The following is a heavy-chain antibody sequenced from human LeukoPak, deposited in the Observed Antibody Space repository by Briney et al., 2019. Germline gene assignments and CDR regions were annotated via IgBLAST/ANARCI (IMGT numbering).Heavy chain of an antibody. CDR3: ARFRSAADHPDS. J-gene: IGHJ4*02. Sequence: SETLSLTCTVSGASITNYYWSWIRQPPGKGLEWIGYISHTGITNYNPSLESRVIISADTSRNQLSLKLTSMTAADTAVYYCARFRSAADHPDSWGQGTLVTVSS. CDR1: GASITNYY. V-gene: IGHV4-59*01. CDR2: ISHTGIT. D-gene: IGHD1-14*01.